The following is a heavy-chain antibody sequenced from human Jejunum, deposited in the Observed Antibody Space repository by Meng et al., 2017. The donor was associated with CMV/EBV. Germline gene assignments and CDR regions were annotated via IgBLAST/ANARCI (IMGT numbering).Heavy chain of an antibody. CDR3: ARRPIAVAGRDWFDP. Sequence: GSISSSSYYWGWIRQPPGKGLEWIGSINYSGSTYYNPSLKSRVTISVDTSKNQFSLRLTSVTAADTAVFYCARRPIAVAGRDWFDPWGQGTLVTVSS. V-gene: IGHV4-39*07. CDR1: GSISSSSYY. D-gene: IGHD6-19*01. CDR2: INYSGST. J-gene: IGHJ5*02.